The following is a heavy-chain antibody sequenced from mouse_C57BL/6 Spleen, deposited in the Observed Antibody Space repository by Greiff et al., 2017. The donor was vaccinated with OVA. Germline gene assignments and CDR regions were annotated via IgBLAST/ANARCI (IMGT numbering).Heavy chain of an antibody. J-gene: IGHJ4*01. D-gene: IGHD4-1*01. V-gene: IGHV1-81*01. CDR1: GYTFTSYG. CDR3: ARRETNWDAMDY. Sequence: VQLQQSGAELARPGASVKLSCKASGYTFTSYGISWVKQRTGQGLEWIGEIYPRSGNTYYNEKFKGKATLTADKSSSTAYMELRSLTSEDSAVYFCARRETNWDAMDYWGQGTSVTVSS. CDR2: IYPRSGNT.